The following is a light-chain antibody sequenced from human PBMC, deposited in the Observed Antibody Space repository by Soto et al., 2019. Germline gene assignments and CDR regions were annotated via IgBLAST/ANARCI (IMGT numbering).Light chain of an antibody. V-gene: IGKV1-27*01. CDR3: QKYNSAPQT. CDR2: AAS. J-gene: IGKJ1*01. Sequence: DIQMTQSPSSLSASVGDRVTITCRASPRISNYLAWFQQKPGKVPKLLIYAASTLQSGVPSRFSGSGSGTDFTLTISRLQPEDVATYYCQKYNSAPQTFGQGTKVEIK. CDR1: PRISNY.